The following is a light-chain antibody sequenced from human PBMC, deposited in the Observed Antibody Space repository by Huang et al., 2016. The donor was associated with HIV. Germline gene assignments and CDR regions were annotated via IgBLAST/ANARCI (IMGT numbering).Light chain of an antibody. V-gene: IGKV1-6*02. CDR1: QDITND. J-gene: IGKJ1*01. CDR3: LQDFTYPRT. CDR2: AAS. Sequence: AIQLTQSPSSLSASVGDRVTITCRASQDITNDLGWYQQKPGKAPKLLISAASTLRSGVPSRFSGSGSGTDFTLTISSLQPEDVATYFCLQDFTYPRTFGQGTRVEI.